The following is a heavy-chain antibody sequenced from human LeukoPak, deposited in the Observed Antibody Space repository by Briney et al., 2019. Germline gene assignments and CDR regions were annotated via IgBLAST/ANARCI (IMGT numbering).Heavy chain of an antibody. CDR1: GFPFSSYS. CDR3: AKGGKGYDFWSGYYTADYYYYMDV. V-gene: IGHV3-21*01. J-gene: IGHJ6*03. Sequence: GGSLRLSCAASGFPFSSYSMNWVRQAPGKGLEWVSSISSGTSFIYYADSVKGRFTISRDNAKNSLYLQMNSLRAEDTAVYYCAKGGKGYDFWSGYYTADYYYYMDVWGKGTTVTVSS. CDR2: ISSGTSFI. D-gene: IGHD3-3*01.